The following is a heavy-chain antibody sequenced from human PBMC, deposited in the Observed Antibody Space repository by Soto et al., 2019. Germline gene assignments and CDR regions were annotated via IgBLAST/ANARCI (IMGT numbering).Heavy chain of an antibody. CDR3: ARTRYGTTGRSHAFDI. J-gene: IGHJ3*02. CDR1: GFSLSNARMG. V-gene: IGHV2-26*01. CDR2: IFSNDEK. Sequence: QVTLKESGPVLVKPTETLTLTCTVSGFSLSNARMGVSWIRQPPGKALEWLAHIFSNDEKSYSTSLKSRLTISKDTSKSLVVLTMTNMDPVDTATYYCARTRYGTTGRSHAFDIWGQGTMVTVSS. D-gene: IGHD1-1*01.